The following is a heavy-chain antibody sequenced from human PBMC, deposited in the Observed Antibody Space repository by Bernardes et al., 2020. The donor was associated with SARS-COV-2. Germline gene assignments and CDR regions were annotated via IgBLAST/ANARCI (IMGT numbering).Heavy chain of an antibody. V-gene: IGHV1-8*01. CDR1: GYTFTSYD. CDR3: ARGGRRWFGELSYNWFDP. D-gene: IGHD3-10*01. Sequence: VKVSCKASGYTFTSYDINWVRQATGQGLEWMGWMNPNSGNTGYAQKFQGRVTMTRNTSISTAYMELSSLRSEDTAVYYCARGGRRWFGELSYNWFDPWGQGTLVTVSS. J-gene: IGHJ5*02. CDR2: MNPNSGNT.